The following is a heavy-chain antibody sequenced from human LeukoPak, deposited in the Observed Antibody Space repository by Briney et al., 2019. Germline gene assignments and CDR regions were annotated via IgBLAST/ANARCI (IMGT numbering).Heavy chain of an antibody. V-gene: IGHV1-18*01. CDR1: GYTFTTYG. J-gene: IGHJ4*02. CDR2: ISAYRGNT. D-gene: IGHD4-11*01. CDR3: VGDRDYLFDS. Sequence: ASVKVSCKASGYTFTTYGISWVRQAPGQGLEWMGWISAYRGNTNYAQNLQGRVTLTTATSTSSAYMELRSLTSDDSAVYYCVGDRDYLFDSWGQGTLVTVSS.